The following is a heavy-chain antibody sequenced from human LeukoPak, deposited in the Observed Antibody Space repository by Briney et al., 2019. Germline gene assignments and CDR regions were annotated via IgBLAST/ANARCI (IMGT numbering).Heavy chain of an antibody. CDR3: ARDAEYYGSGSRDAFDI. D-gene: IGHD3-10*01. CDR1: GYTFTSYA. CDR2: INAGNGNT. Sequence: ASVKVSCKAYGYTFTSYAMHWVRPAPGQRREWMGWINAGNGNTKYSQNFQGRVTITRDASANTAYMELSSLRSEDTAVYYCARDAEYYGSGSRDAFDIWGQGTMVTVSS. J-gene: IGHJ3*02. V-gene: IGHV1-3*01.